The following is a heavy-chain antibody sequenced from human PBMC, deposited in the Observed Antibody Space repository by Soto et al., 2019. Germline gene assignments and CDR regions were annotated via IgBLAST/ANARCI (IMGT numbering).Heavy chain of an antibody. D-gene: IGHD2-21*02. Sequence: QITLKESGPTLVKPTQTLTLTCTFSAFSLSTGGAGVGWIRQPPGKALEWLALIYWDDDKRYSPSLRSRLTITKATSKNQVVLTMTNMDPVDTATYYCIQSRCGGDCLQSYASYYYYGMDVWGQGTTVTVSS. J-gene: IGHJ6*02. CDR2: IYWDDDK. CDR1: AFSLSTGGAG. V-gene: IGHV2-5*02. CDR3: IQSRCGGDCLQSYASYYYYGMDV.